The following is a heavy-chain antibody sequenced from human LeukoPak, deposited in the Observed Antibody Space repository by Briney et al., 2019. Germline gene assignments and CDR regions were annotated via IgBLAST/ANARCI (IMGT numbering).Heavy chain of an antibody. CDR1: GYTLTELS. CDR3: ATGDIVATILGY. D-gene: IGHD5-12*01. CDR2: FDPEDGET. Sequence: ASVKVSCKVSGYTLTELSMHWVRQAPGKGLEWMGGFDPEDGETIYAQKFQGRVTMTEDTSTDTAYMELSSLRSEDTAVYYCATGDIVATILGYWGQGTLVTVSS. J-gene: IGHJ4*02. V-gene: IGHV1-24*01.